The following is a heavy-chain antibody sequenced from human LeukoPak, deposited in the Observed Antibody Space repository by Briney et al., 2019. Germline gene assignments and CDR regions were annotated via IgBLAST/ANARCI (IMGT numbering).Heavy chain of an antibody. CDR2: ISGSGGST. CDR3: AKNPHYYDSSGYPNWFDP. D-gene: IGHD3-22*01. Sequence: GGSLRLSCAASGFTFSSYGMSWVRQAPGKGLEWVSAISGSGGSTYYADSVKGRFTISRDNSKNTLYLQMNSLRAEDTAVYYCAKNPHYYDSSGYPNWFDPWGQGTLVTVSS. V-gene: IGHV3-23*01. J-gene: IGHJ5*02. CDR1: GFTFSSYG.